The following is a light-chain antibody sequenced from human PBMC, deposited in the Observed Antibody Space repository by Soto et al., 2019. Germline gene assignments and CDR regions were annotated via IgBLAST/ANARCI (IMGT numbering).Light chain of an antibody. CDR1: QSISNN. Sequence: EIVMTQSPATLSASPGERVTLSCRASQSISNNLAWYQQKPGQAPRLLIFGASTRATGFPARFSGSGSGTDFTLTISSPQSEDFAVYYCQQYNNGPPATFGQGTNVEIK. V-gene: IGKV3-15*01. CDR2: GAS. J-gene: IGKJ1*01. CDR3: QQYNNGPPAT.